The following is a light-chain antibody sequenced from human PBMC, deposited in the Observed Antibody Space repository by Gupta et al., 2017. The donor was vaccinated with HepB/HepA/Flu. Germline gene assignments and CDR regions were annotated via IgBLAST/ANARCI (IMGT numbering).Light chain of an antibody. J-gene: IGKJ4*01. CDR1: QNISTDY. CDR2: ATS. V-gene: IGKV3-20*01. Sequence: EIVLTQSPGTLSLSPGERANLSCRTSQNISTDYLAWYQHKRGQSPRLLSYATSTRATGIPDRFRGSGSETYFTLTITRLEPEDVAVYFCQQYGTSPLTFGGGTKVEIK. CDR3: QQYGTSPLT.